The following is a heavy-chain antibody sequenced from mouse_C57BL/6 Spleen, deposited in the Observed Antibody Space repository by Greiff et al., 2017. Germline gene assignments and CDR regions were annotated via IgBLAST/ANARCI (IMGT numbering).Heavy chain of an antibody. J-gene: IGHJ4*01. CDR1: GYTFTSYW. CDR3: ARYDGYYGDYAMDY. CDR2: IDPSDSNS. Sequence: QVQLQQPGAELVKPGASVKLSCKASGYTFTSYWMQWVKQRPGQGLEWIGEIDPSDSNSNYNQKFKGKATLTVDTSSSTAYMQLSSLTSEDSAVYYCARYDGYYGDYAMDYWGQGTSVTVSS. V-gene: IGHV1-50*01. D-gene: IGHD2-3*01.